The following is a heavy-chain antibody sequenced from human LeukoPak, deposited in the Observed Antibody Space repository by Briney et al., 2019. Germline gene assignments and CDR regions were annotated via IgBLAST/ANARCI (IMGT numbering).Heavy chain of an antibody. V-gene: IGHV1-69*02. CDR1: GGTFSRYT. J-gene: IGHJ4*02. Sequence: ASVKVSCKASGGTFSRYTISWVRQAPGQGLEWMERVIPILGIANYAQKFQGRVTITADKSTSTAYMELSSLRSEDTAVYYCAANEGGYGGNSFDYWGQGTLVTVSS. CDR2: VIPILGIA. D-gene: IGHD4-23*01. CDR3: AANEGGYGGNSFDY.